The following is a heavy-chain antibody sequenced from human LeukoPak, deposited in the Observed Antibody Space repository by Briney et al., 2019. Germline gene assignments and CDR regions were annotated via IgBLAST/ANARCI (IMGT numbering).Heavy chain of an antibody. Sequence: SETLSLTCTVSGGSISSYYWSWIRQPPGKGLEWIGYIYYSGSTNYNPSLKSRVTISVDTSKNQFSLKLSSVTAADTAVYYCARFWDGDYYFDYWGQGTLVTVSS. CDR3: ARFWDGDYYFDY. CDR2: IYYSGST. J-gene: IGHJ4*02. CDR1: GGSISSYY. V-gene: IGHV4-59*12. D-gene: IGHD4-17*01.